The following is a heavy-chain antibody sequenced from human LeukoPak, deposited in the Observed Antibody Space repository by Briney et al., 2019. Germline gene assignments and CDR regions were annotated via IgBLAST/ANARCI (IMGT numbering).Heavy chain of an antibody. J-gene: IGHJ4*02. CDR3: ARADWDTAMIDY. Sequence: GGSLRLSCAASGFTFSSYEMNWVRQAPGKGLEWVSYISSSGSTIYYADSVKGRFTISRDNAKNSLYLQMNSLRAEDTAVYYCARADWDTAMIDYWGQGTLVTVSS. CDR2: ISSSGSTI. CDR1: GFTFSSYE. D-gene: IGHD5-18*01. V-gene: IGHV3-48*03.